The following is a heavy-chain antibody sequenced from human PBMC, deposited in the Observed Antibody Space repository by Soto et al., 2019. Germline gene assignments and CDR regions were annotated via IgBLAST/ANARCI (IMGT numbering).Heavy chain of an antibody. CDR2: ISYDGSNK. CDR1: GFTFSSFG. CDR3: AKSTGYSSSWFDY. D-gene: IGHD6-13*01. J-gene: IGHJ4*02. V-gene: IGHV3-30*18. Sequence: GGSLRLSCAASGFTFSSFGMHWVRQAPGKGLEWVAVISYDGSNKYYADSVKGRFTISRDNSKNTLYLQMNSLRAEDTAVYYCAKSTGYSSSWFDYWGQGTLVTVSS.